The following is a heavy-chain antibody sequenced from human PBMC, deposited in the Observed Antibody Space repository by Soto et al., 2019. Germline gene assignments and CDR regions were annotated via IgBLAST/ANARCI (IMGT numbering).Heavy chain of an antibody. CDR1: GGNISSYY. CDR2: IYYSGST. CDR3: ARHQGGGNSDWFDP. J-gene: IGHJ5*02. V-gene: IGHV4-59*08. Sequence: SETMSLTCTVSGGNISSYYWSWIRQHPGKGLEWIGYIYYSGSTNYNPSLKSRVTISVDTSKNQFSLKLSSVTAADTAVYYCARHQGGGNSDWFDPWGQGTLVTVSS. D-gene: IGHD2-21*02.